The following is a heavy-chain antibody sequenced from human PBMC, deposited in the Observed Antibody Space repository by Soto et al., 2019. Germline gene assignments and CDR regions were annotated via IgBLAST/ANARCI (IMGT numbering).Heavy chain of an antibody. D-gene: IGHD1-7*01. V-gene: IGHV3-33*01. CDR2: IWYDGSNK. CDR1: GFTFSSYG. CDR3: ARDLGITGTTVDY. Sequence: GVSLRLSCAASGFTFSSYGMHWVRQAPGKGLEWVAVIWYDGSNKYYADSVKGRFTISRDNSKNTLYLQMNSLRAEDTAVYYCARDLGITGTTVDYWGQGTLVTVSS. J-gene: IGHJ4*02.